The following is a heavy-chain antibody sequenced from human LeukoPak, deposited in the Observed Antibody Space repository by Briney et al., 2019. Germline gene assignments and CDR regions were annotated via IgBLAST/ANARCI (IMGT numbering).Heavy chain of an antibody. Sequence: GSLRLSCAASGFTFSGYAMTLVRQAPGKGLEWVSAVSGNGGGTYYADSVRARFTISRDNSKNTLYLQMNSLRAEDTAVYYCAVLVTSATVYWGQGALVTVSS. CDR3: AVLVTSATVY. CDR1: GFTFSGYA. J-gene: IGHJ4*02. CDR2: VSGNGGGT. V-gene: IGHV3-23*01. D-gene: IGHD2-8*02.